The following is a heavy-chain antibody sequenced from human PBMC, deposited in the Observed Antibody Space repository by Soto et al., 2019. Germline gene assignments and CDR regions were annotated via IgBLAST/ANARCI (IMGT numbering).Heavy chain of an antibody. CDR3: ARGRSSYYDYGMDV. CDR2: IYDTGST. J-gene: IGHJ6*01. Sequence: SETLSLTCAVSGDSISRGGYSWTWIRQPPGKALEWIGNIYDTGSTSYNPSLKSRVTIQVDTSKNQFSLRLTSVTAADTAVYFCARGRSSYYDYGMDVWGQGTTVTVSS. D-gene: IGHD1-26*01. V-gene: IGHV4-30-2*01. CDR1: GDSISRGGYS.